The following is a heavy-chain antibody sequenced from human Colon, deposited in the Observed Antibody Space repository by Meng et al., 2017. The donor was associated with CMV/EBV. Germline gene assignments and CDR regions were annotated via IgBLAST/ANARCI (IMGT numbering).Heavy chain of an antibody. CDR3: AHRLNEYCGTTSCSNWFDS. J-gene: IGHJ5*01. D-gene: IGHD2-2*01. CDR1: LNTSRVG. Sequence: LNTSRVGGGWIRQPPGKALGWLALIYWNEDKRYSPSLKSRLSITKGPSKNQVVLTMTNMDPVDTATYYCAHRLNEYCGTTSCSNWFDSWGQGTLVTVSS. CDR2: IYWNEDK. V-gene: IGHV2-5*01.